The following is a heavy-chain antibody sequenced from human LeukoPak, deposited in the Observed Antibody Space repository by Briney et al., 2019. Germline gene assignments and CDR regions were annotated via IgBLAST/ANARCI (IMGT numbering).Heavy chain of an antibody. J-gene: IGHJ6*02. CDR1: GYTFTGYY. V-gene: IGHV1-2*06. CDR2: INPNSGGT. CDR3: ARDKYSSSWSLTPYYGMDV. Sequence: ASVKVSCKASGYTFTGYYMHWVRQAPGQGLEWMGRINPNSGGTNYAQKFQGRVTMTRDTSISTAYMELSRLRSDGTAVYYCARDKYSSSWSLTPYYGMDVWGQGTTVTVSS. D-gene: IGHD6-13*01.